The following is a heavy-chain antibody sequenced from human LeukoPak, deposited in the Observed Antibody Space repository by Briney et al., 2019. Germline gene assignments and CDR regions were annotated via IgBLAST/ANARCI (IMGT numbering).Heavy chain of an antibody. D-gene: IGHD1-26*01. Sequence: PGGSLRLSCAASGYTFSTYTMNWVRQAPGKGLEWVSSISSIGSTIYYADSVKGRFTISRDNAKNSLYLQMNSLRVEDTAVYYCARDLGATIFDFDCWGQGTLVTVSS. CDR1: GYTFSTYT. CDR2: ISSIGSTI. J-gene: IGHJ4*02. CDR3: ARDLGATIFDFDC. V-gene: IGHV3-48*01.